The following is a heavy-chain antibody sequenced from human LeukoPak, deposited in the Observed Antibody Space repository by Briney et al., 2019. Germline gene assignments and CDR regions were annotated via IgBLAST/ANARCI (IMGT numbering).Heavy chain of an antibody. D-gene: IGHD3-22*01. J-gene: IGHJ4*02. Sequence: SETLFLTCTVSDDSIKNYFWTWIRQSPGKGLEWIGYVFYSGSTSYNPSLRSRLTMSVDTSKGQFSLNLKSVTAADTAVYYCARGTRRYYDGSGYYYGEFDYWGQGILVTVSS. CDR1: DDSIKNYF. CDR3: ARGTRRYYDGSGYYYGEFDY. V-gene: IGHV4-59*01. CDR2: VFYSGST.